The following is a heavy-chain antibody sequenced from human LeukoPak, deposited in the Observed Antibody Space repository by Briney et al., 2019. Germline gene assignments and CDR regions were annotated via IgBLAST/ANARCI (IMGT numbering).Heavy chain of an antibody. J-gene: IGHJ4*02. Sequence: SQTLSLTCTVSGGSISSGDYYWSWIRQPPGKGLEWIGYIYYSGSTYYNPSLKSRVTISVDTSKNQLSLKLSSVTAADTAVYYCARVRYYYGSGSLDDYWGQGTLVTVSS. CDR3: ARVRYYYGSGSLDDY. CDR1: GGSISSGDYY. V-gene: IGHV4-30-4*01. CDR2: IYYSGST. D-gene: IGHD3-10*01.